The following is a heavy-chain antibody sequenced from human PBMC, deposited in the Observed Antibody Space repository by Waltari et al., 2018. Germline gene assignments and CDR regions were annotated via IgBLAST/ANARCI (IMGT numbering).Heavy chain of an antibody. D-gene: IGHD2-21*02. CDR2: VYPEDSDP. J-gene: IGHJ4*02. Sequence: DVQLVQSGAEVKKPGESLKISCEASGYSFSSYWIAWVRQMPGKGLGWIGIVYPEDSDPRYRPSFQGHVTISADKSLNTAYLQWDSLKLSDTAVDYCARGLLVPLEGSEELFDYWGQGTLVTVSS. V-gene: IGHV5-51*01. CDR1: GYSFSSYW. CDR3: ARGLLVPLEGSEELFDY.